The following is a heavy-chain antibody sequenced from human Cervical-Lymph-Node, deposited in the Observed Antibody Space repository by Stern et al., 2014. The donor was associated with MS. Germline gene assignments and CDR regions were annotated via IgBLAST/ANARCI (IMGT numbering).Heavy chain of an antibody. Sequence: VQLVESGAEVKKPWASVKVPCKASGYTFTSYSFPWVRQAPGQGLEWMGRINPNSGDTKYAQNFQDRVTMTRDTSISTAYMELSRLRSDDTAVYYCARSLNWSDVEDYHYGLDVWGQGTTVTVSS. V-gene: IGHV1-2*06. CDR3: ARSLNWSDVEDYHYGLDV. CDR2: INPNSGDT. CDR1: GYTFTSYS. J-gene: IGHJ6*02. D-gene: IGHD1-1*01.